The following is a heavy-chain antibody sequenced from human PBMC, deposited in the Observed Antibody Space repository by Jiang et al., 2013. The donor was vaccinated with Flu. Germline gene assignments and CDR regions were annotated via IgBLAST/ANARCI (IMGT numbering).Heavy chain of an antibody. CDR3: ARNSLYCSSTSCYSGGGDY. D-gene: IGHD2-2*01. J-gene: IGHJ4*02. CDR2: IYPGDSDT. CDR1: YW. V-gene: IGHV5-51*01. Sequence: YWIGWVRQMPGKGLEWMGIIYPGDSDTRYSPSFQGQVTISADKSISTAYLQWSSLKASDTAMYYCARNSLYCSSTSCYSGGGDYWGQGTLVTVSS.